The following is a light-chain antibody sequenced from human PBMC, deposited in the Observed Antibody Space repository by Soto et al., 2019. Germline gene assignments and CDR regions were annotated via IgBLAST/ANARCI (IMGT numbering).Light chain of an antibody. Sequence: EIVMTQSPATLSVSPGERATLSCRASQSVNSNLAWYQQKPGQAPGLLIYGASTRATGIPARFSGSGSGTEFTLTISSLQSEDFAIYYCQQYNNWHSITFGQGTRLEIK. CDR3: QQYNNWHSIT. V-gene: IGKV3-15*01. CDR1: QSVNSN. CDR2: GAS. J-gene: IGKJ5*01.